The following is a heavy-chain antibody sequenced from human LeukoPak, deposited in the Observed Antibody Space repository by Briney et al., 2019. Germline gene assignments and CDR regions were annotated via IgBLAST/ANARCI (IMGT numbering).Heavy chain of an antibody. CDR2: IYYSGST. V-gene: IGHV4-61*05. Sequence: SETLSLTCTVSGGSISSSSYYWSWLRQPPGKGLEWIGYIYYSGSTNYNPSLKSRVTISVDTSKNQFSLKLSSVTAADTAVYYCAIFSGYSYGFDYWGQGTLVTVSS. CDR1: GGSISSSSYY. D-gene: IGHD5-18*01. J-gene: IGHJ4*02. CDR3: AIFSGYSYGFDY.